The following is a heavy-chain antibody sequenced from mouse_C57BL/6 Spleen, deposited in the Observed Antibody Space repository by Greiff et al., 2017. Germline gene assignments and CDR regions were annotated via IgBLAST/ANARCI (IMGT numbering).Heavy chain of an antibody. D-gene: IGHD1-1*02. J-gene: IGHJ2*01. CDR1: GYTFTDYY. CDR3: ARGIGGCFDC. V-gene: IGHV1-26*01. Sequence: EVQLQQSGPELVKPGASVKISCKASGYTFTDYYMNWVKQSHGKSLEWIGDINPNNGGTSYNQKFKGKATLTVDKSSSTAYMELRSLTSEDSAVYYCARGIGGCFDCWGQGTTLTVSS. CDR2: INPNNGGT.